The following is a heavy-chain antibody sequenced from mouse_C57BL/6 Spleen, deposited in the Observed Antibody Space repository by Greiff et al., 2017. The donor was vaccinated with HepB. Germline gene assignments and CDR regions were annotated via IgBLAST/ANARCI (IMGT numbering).Heavy chain of an antibody. CDR2: IDPETGGT. Sequence: QVQLQQSGAELVRPGASVTLSCKASGYTFTDYEMHWVKQTPVHGLEWIGAIDPETGGTAYNQKFKGKAILTADKSSSTAYMELRSLTSEDSAVYYCTRVLLLQSLAGFAYWGQGTLVTVSA. CDR3: TRVLLLQSLAGFAY. J-gene: IGHJ3*01. CDR1: GYTFTDYE. V-gene: IGHV1-15*01. D-gene: IGHD1-1*01.